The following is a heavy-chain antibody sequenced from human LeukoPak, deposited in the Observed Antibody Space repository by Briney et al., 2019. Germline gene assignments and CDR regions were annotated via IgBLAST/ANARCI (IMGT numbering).Heavy chain of an antibody. CDR2: IYYSGST. CDR1: GGSISSYY. D-gene: IGHD1-20*01. Sequence: PSETLSLTCTVSGGSISSYYWIWIRQPPGKGLEWIGYIYYSGSTNYNPSLKSRVTISVDTSKNQFSLKLSSVTAADTAVYYCARHLPITGTRLYYFDYWGQGTLVTVSS. V-gene: IGHV4-59*01. J-gene: IGHJ4*02. CDR3: ARHLPITGTRLYYFDY.